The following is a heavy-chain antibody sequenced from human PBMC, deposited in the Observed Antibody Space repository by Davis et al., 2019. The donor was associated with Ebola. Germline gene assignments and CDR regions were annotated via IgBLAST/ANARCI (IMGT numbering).Heavy chain of an antibody. J-gene: IGHJ5*02. CDR2: INHSGST. CDR3: ARTALTSISDSGLGYNYFDP. V-gene: IGHV4-4*02. Sequence: MPSETLSLTCAVSGGSISSSNWWSWVRQPPGKGLEWIGEINHSGSTNYNPSLKSRVTISVDTSKSQLSLRLNSVTAADTAVYYCARTALTSISDSGLGYNYFDPWGQGTLVTVSS. D-gene: IGHD4-17*01. CDR1: GGSISSSNW.